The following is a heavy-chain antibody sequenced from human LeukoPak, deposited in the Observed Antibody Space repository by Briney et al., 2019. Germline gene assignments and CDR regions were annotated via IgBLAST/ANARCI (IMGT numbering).Heavy chain of an antibody. Sequence: SETLSLTCKVSGGSITKYGWSWIRQSPGRGLEWIGSIYASGNIKYNPSLKSRITISEDMSRNHFSLKLSAVTAADTATYYCARTTFYEILTGYSLFDYWGQGTQVAVSS. J-gene: IGHJ4*02. CDR3: ARTTFYEILTGYSLFDY. V-gene: IGHV4-4*07. CDR2: IYASGNI. CDR1: GGSITKYG. D-gene: IGHD3-9*01.